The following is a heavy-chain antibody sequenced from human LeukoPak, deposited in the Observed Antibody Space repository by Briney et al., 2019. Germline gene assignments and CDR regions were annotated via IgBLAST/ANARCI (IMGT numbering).Heavy chain of an antibody. J-gene: IGHJ2*01. Sequence: GGSLRLSCAASGFSFSSYSMTWVRQAPGKGLECVSSISGSSTYIYYADSVKGRFTISRDNAKNSLYLQMNSLRVEDTAVYYCAGDWYFDLWGRGTLVTVSS. V-gene: IGHV3-21*01. CDR1: GFSFSSYS. CDR3: AGDWYFDL. CDR2: ISGSSTYI.